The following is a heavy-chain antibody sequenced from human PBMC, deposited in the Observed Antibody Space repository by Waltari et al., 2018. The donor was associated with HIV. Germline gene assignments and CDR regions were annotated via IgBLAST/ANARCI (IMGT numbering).Heavy chain of an antibody. CDR3: ARGPIMTPGNFYNGFDV. CDR1: GGSITTHY. V-gene: IGHV4-59*11. CDR2: IYYNGNT. Sequence: QVPLQESGPGLVKPSETLSLTCSVSGGSITTHYLSWIRQSPEKGLEWIGYIYYNGNTNYNPSLKSRVTMSVDTSKNQFSLKLSSVTAADTATYYCARGPIMTPGNFYNGFDVWGRGTTVAVSS. J-gene: IGHJ6*02. D-gene: IGHD2-15*01.